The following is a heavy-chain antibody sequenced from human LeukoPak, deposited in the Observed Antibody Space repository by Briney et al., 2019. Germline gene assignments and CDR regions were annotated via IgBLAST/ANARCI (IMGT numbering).Heavy chain of an antibody. J-gene: IGHJ4*02. CDR2: ISYDGSNK. Sequence: GGSLRLSWAASGFTFSSYAMHWVRQAPGKGLEWVTLISYDGSNKYYADSVKGRFNISRDNSKSRLYLQMNSLRADDTAVYYCARVLDYGDYVAYWGQGTLVTVSS. CDR3: ARVLDYGDYVAY. CDR1: GFTFSSYA. V-gene: IGHV3-30*04. D-gene: IGHD4-17*01.